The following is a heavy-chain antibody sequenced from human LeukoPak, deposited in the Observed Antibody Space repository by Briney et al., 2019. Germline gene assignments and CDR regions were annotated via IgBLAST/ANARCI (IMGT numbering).Heavy chain of an antibody. CDR1: GGSISSSNW. CDR2: IFHSGST. J-gene: IGHJ4*02. D-gene: IGHD6-19*01. CDR3: ARGYRDSSEEKDYFDY. Sequence: SETLSLTCAVSGGSISSSNWWSWVRQPPGKGLEWIGEIFHSGSTNYNPSLKSRVTISVDTSKNQFSLKLSSVTAADTAVYYCARGYRDSSEEKDYFDYWGQGTLVTVSS. V-gene: IGHV4-4*02.